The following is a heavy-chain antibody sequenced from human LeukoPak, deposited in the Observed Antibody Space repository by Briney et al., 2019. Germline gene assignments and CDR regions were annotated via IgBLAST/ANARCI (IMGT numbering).Heavy chain of an antibody. D-gene: IGHD3-22*01. Sequence: SETLSLTCAVYGGSFSGYYWSWIRQPPGKGLEWIGEINHSGSTNYNPSLKTRVTISVDTSKNQFSLKLSSVTAAYTAVYYCARTIVVVITGAFDIWGQGTMVTVSS. CDR3: ARTIVVVITGAFDI. J-gene: IGHJ3*02. V-gene: IGHV4-34*01. CDR2: INHSGST. CDR1: GGSFSGYY.